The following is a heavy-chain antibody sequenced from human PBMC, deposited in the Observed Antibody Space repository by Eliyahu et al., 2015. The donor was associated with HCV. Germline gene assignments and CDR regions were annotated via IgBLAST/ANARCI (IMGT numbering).Heavy chain of an antibody. CDR1: GFTFSSYW. CDR3: ARAFRITMVQGGDY. Sequence: EVQLVESGGGLVQPGGSLRLSCAASGFTFSSYWMHWVRQAPGKGLVWGSRINSDGSSTSYADSVKGRFTISRDNAKNTLYLQMNSLRAEDTAVYYCARAFRITMVQGGDYWGQGTLVTVSS. CDR2: INSDGSST. D-gene: IGHD3-10*01. V-gene: IGHV3-74*01. J-gene: IGHJ4*02.